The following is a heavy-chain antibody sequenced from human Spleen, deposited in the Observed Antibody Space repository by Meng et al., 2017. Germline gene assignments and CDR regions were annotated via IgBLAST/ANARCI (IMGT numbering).Heavy chain of an antibody. CDR1: GFSISSGYY. CDR3: ARVWGYGSGSYLYYYYGMDV. V-gene: IGHV4-38-2*02. J-gene: IGHJ6*02. D-gene: IGHD3-10*01. CDR2: TYHSGNT. Sequence: SETLSLTCTVSGFSISSGYYWGWIRQPPGKGLEWIGSTYHSGNTYYNPSLKSRVTISMDTSKNQFSLKLSSVTAADTAVYYCARVWGYGSGSYLYYYYGMDVWDQGTTVTVSS.